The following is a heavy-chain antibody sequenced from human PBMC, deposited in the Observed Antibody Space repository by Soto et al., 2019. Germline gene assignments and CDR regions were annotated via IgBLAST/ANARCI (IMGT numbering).Heavy chain of an antibody. D-gene: IGHD3-16*02. J-gene: IGHJ5*02. CDR1: GYKFTSYW. V-gene: IGHV5-51*01. Sequence: GESLKISCKGSGYKFTSYWIGWVRQMPGKGLEWMGNIYPGDSDTRYSPSFQGQVIISADKSISTAYLQWSSLKASDTAMYYCARLLLSRVDFDPWGQGTLVTVSS. CDR2: IYPGDSDT. CDR3: ARLLLSRVDFDP.